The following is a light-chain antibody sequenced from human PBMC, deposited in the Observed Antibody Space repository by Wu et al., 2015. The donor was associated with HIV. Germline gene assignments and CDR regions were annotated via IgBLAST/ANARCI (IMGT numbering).Light chain of an antibody. CDR1: QSVTYY. CDR2: DAV. CDR3: QQRFTWPLT. J-gene: IGKJ5*01. Sequence: EIVLTQSPVTLSLSPGERATLSCRASQSVTYYLAWYQQKPGQAPRLLIFDAVSRAIGIPGRFSGSGSGTDFTPTINSLEPEDAAVYYCQQRFTWPLTFGQGTRLEIK. V-gene: IGKV3-11*01.